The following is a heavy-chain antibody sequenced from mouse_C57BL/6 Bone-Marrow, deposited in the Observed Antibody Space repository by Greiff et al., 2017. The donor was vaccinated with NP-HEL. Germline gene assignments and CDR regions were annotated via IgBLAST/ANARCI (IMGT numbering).Heavy chain of an antibody. CDR2: IRLKSDNYAT. Sequence: EVKLVESGGGLVQPGGSMKLSCVASGFTFSNYWMNWVRQSPEKGLEWVAQIRLKSDNYATHYAESVKGRFTISRDDSKSSVYLQMNNLRAEDTGIYYCTLITTVFFDYWGQGTTLTVSS. CDR1: GFTFSNYW. V-gene: IGHV6-3*01. CDR3: TLITTVFFDY. D-gene: IGHD1-1*01. J-gene: IGHJ2*01.